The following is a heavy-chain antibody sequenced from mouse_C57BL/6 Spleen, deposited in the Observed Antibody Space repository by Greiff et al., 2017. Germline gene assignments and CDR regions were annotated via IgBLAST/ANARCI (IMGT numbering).Heavy chain of an antibody. CDR3: ARLNGSSSAWFAD. CDR1: GYTFTSYG. Sequence: QVQLKESGAELARPGASVKLSCKASGYTFTSYGISWVKQRTGQGLEWIGEIYPRSGNTYYNEKFKGKATLTADKSSSTAYMELRSLTSEDSAVYFCARLNGSSSAWFADWGQGTLVTVSA. V-gene: IGHV1-81*01. CDR2: IYPRSGNT. D-gene: IGHD1-1*01. J-gene: IGHJ3*01.